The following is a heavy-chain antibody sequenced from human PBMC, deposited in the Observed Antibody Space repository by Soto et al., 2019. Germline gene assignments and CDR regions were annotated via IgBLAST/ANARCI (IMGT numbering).Heavy chain of an antibody. J-gene: IGHJ6*02. Sequence: PSETLSITCAVSGGSISSSNWWSWVRQPPGKGLEWIGEIYHSGSTNYNPSLKSRVTISVDKSKNQFSLKLSSVTAADTAVYYCARDLREGTVITMVRGVMTYYYGMDVWGQGTTVT. V-gene: IGHV4-4*02. CDR1: GGSISSSNW. D-gene: IGHD3-10*01. CDR3: ARDLREGTVITMVRGVMTYYYGMDV. CDR2: IYHSGST.